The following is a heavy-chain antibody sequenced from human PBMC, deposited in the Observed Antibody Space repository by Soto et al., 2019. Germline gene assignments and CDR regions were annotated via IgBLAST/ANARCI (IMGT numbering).Heavy chain of an antibody. Sequence: QVQLVQSGAEVKEPGASVRVSCKASGYTFISYSISWVRQAPGQGLEWMGRISAYNGNTNYAQKLQDRVTMTTDTTTSTAYMELRSLRSDDTAVYYCARAGTGLYYYMDVWGKGTTVTVSS. J-gene: IGHJ6*03. D-gene: IGHD3-10*01. CDR1: GYTFISYS. CDR3: ARAGTGLYYYMDV. CDR2: ISAYNGNT. V-gene: IGHV1-18*01.